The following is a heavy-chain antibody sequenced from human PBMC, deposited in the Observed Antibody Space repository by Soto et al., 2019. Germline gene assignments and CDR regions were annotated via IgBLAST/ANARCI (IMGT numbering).Heavy chain of an antibody. J-gene: IGHJ3*02. CDR2: IKQDGSGK. V-gene: IGHV3-7*01. Sequence: GGSLRLSCAASGFTFSSYWMSWVRQAPGKGLEWVANIKQDGSGKYYVDSVKGRFTISRDNAKNSLYLQMNSLRAEDTAVYYCARDRDYDILTGYYMDAFDIWGQGTMVTVSS. CDR1: GFTFSSYW. D-gene: IGHD3-9*01. CDR3: ARDRDYDILTGYYMDAFDI.